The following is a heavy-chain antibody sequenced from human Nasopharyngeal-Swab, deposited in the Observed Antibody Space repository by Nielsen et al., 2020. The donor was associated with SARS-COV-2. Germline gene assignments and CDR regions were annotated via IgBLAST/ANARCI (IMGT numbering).Heavy chain of an antibody. J-gene: IGHJ4*02. CDR2: ISYDGSNK. Sequence: GESLKISCAASGFTFSSYAMHWVRQAPGKGLEWVAVISYDGSNKYSADSVKGRFTISRDNSKNTLYLQMNSLRAEDTAVYYCVKEGSDFDYWGQGTLVTVSS. CDR1: GFTFSSYA. CDR3: VKEGSDFDY. V-gene: IGHV3-30*04. D-gene: IGHD2-15*01.